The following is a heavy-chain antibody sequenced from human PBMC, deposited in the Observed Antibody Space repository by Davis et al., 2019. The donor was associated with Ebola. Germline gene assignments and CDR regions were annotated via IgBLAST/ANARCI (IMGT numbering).Heavy chain of an antibody. J-gene: IGHJ4*02. CDR3: AKDAAVRGIGIDY. CDR1: GFRFDEYV. CDR2: ISWNSVTT. Sequence: PGGSLRLSCAASGFRFDEYVMHWVRQAPGRGLEWVSSISWNSVTTDYGDSVKGRFTVSRDNAKNSLYLQMNSLRAEDTALYYCAKDAAVRGIGIDYWGQGTLVTVSS. V-gene: IGHV3-9*01. D-gene: IGHD3-10*01.